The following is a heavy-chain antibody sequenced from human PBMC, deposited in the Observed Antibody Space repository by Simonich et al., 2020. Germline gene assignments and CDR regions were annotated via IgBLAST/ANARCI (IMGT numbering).Heavy chain of an antibody. CDR2: DNPNRGGT. V-gene: IGHV1-2*06. Sequence: QVQLVQSGAEVQKPGASVKVSCKASGYTFTGDSKHRARQAPGQGLECKGPDNPNRGGTTYAQKFQGRVTMTRVTSISTAYMELSRLRSDDTAVYYCARDLFEMATIRYYYYGMDVWGQGTTVTVSS. CDR1: GYTFTGDS. CDR3: ARDLFEMATIRYYYYGMDV. D-gene: IGHD5-12*01. J-gene: IGHJ6*02.